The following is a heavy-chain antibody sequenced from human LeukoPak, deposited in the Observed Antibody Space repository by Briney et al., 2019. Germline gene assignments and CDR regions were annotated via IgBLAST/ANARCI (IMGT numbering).Heavy chain of an antibody. CDR1: GFKFDDYD. CDR2: VTSDGGST. D-gene: IGHD1/OR15-1a*01. J-gene: IGHJ6*03. V-gene: IGHV3-20*04. Sequence: GGSLRLSCAASGFKFDDYDMSWVRQVPGKGLEWVAGVTSDGGSTGYVDSVKGRFSVSRDNSKNTLYLQMNSLRADDTAVYYCAKQRGALRENYYMDVWGKGTTVTVSS. CDR3: AKQRGALRENYYMDV.